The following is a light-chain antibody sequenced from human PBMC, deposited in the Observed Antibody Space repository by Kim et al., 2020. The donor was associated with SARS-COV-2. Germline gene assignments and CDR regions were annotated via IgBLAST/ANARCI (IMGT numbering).Light chain of an antibody. V-gene: IGKV4-1*01. Sequence: DIVMTQSPDSLAVSLGERATINCKSSQSVLYSSNNKNYLTWYQQKPGQPPKLLIYWASTRKYGVPDRFSGSGSGTDFTFTISSLQAEDVAVYYCQQYYGTPLTFGGGTKVDIK. J-gene: IGKJ4*01. CDR1: QSVLYSSNNKNY. CDR2: WAS. CDR3: QQYYGTPLT.